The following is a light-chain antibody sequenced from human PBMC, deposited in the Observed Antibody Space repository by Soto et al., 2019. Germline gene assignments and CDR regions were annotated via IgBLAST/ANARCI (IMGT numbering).Light chain of an antibody. V-gene: IGKV1-5*01. Sequence: DIQMTQSPSTLSASIGDRVTITCRASQNINNWIARYQQKPGKAPKFPIYDASTLESGVPSRFSGSGFGTEFSLTISSLQPDDFGSYYCQHMRTFGQGTKVDIK. CDR3: QHMRT. CDR1: QNINNW. J-gene: IGKJ1*01. CDR2: DAS.